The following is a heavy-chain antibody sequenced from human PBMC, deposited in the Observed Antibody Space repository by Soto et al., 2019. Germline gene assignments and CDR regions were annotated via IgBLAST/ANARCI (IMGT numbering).Heavy chain of an antibody. J-gene: IGHJ4*02. CDR2: TYYRSKWYN. Sequence: SQTLSLTCAISGDSVSSDSVAWNWIRQSPSRGLEWLGRTYYRSKWYNDYAVSVKSRITINSDTSKNMLYLQMNSLRAEDTAVYYCARDLGAFNYGSAYFDYWGQGTPVTVSS. D-gene: IGHD3-10*01. V-gene: IGHV6-1*01. CDR3: ARDLGAFNYGSAYFDY. CDR1: GDSVSSDSVA.